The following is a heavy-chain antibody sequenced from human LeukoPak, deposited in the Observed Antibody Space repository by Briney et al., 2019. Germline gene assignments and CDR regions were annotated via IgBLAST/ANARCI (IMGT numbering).Heavy chain of an antibody. CDR1: GFTFSDYG. CDR2: IWYDGSNK. CDR3: ARESQDSDAFDV. J-gene: IGHJ3*01. Sequence: GRFLRLSCAASGFTFSDYGMHWVRQAPGKGLEWVAVIWYDGSNKYYGDSVKGRFTVSRDNSKNTLYLQMNSLRAEDTAVYYCARESQDSDAFDVWGQGTMVTV. V-gene: IGHV3-33*01. D-gene: IGHD5-18*01.